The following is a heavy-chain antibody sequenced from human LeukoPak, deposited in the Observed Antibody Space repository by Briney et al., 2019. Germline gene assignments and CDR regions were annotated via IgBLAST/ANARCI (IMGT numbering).Heavy chain of an antibody. J-gene: IGHJ4*02. Sequence: PETLSLTCTLSRGSLSSTSYYWGWIRQPPGRGLEWIGSIYLSGSTYYNPSPKSRVTISVDTSKNQFSLKLSAVTAADTAVYYCARGSSVSSWLDCCGQGTLVTVSS. CDR2: IYLSGST. CDR3: ARGSSVSSWLDC. CDR1: RGSLSSTSYY. V-gene: IGHV4-39*07. D-gene: IGHD6-13*01.